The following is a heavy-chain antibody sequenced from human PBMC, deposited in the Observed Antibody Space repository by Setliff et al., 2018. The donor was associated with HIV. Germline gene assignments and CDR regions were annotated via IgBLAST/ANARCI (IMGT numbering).Heavy chain of an antibody. Sequence: QTGGSLRLSCAASGFTFSSYAMSWVRQAPGKGLEWVSSVYGGGDGTYYADSVKGRFTISRDNSKNTLFLEMNSLRAEDTAVYYCAKDRGGNAQHYFDYWGQGTPVTVSS. D-gene: IGHD2-15*01. CDR2: VYGGGDGT. CDR3: AKDRGGNAQHYFDY. J-gene: IGHJ4*02. V-gene: IGHV3-23*01. CDR1: GFTFSSYA.